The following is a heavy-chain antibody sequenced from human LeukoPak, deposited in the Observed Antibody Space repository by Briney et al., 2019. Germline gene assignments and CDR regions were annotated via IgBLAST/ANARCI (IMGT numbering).Heavy chain of an antibody. CDR2: IIPIFGTA. V-gene: IGHV1-69*06. CDR3: ARMAVSGRDNWFDP. Sequence: SVKVSCKASGYTFTSYGISWVRQAPGQGLEGMGGIIPIFGTANYAQKFQGRVTITADKSTSTAYMELSSLRSDDTAVYYCARMAVSGRDNWFDPWGPGSLVTVSS. J-gene: IGHJ5*02. D-gene: IGHD6-19*01. CDR1: GYTFTSYG.